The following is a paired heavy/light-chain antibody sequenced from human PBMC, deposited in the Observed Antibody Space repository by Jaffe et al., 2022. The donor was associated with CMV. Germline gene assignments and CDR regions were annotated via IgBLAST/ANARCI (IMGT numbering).Light chain of an antibody. Sequence: QSALTQPPSVSGSPGQSVIISCTATSSDVAFYRRVSWYKQSPGTAPKLIIYEVTNRPSGVPDRFSGSRSGNTASLSISGLQPEDEADYYCSSSRVFGGGTKLTVL. V-gene: IGLV2-18*02. CDR1: SSDVAFYRR. CDR3: SSSRV. J-gene: IGLJ3*02. CDR2: EVT.
Heavy chain of an antibody. V-gene: IGHV3-33*08. D-gene: IGHD3-9*01. CDR1: GLDFSKSG. J-gene: IGHJ4*02. CDR3: VRDGPHFDLDY. Sequence: QVQLVESGGGVVQPGNSLTLSCAVSGLDFSKSGMHWVRQAPGKGLEWLTFIANDNDKNIKDYTDSVKGRFTISRDNSRNTLYLQMSSLTADDTAVYFCVRDGPHFDLDYWGQGTPVTVSS. CDR2: IANDNDKNIK.